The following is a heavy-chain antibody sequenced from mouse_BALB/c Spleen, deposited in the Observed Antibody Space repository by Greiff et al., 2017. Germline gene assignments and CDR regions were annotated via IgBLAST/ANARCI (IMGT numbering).Heavy chain of an antibody. J-gene: IGHJ3*01. V-gene: IGHV1-7*01. CDR1: GYTFTSYW. CDR2: INPSTGYT. CDR3: ARGRWFAY. Sequence: QVQLQQSGAELAKPGASVKMSCKASGYTFTSYWMHWVKQRPGQGLEWIGYINPSTGYTEYNQKFKDKATLTADKSSSTAYMQLSSLTSEDSAVYYCARGRWFAYWGQGTLVTVSA.